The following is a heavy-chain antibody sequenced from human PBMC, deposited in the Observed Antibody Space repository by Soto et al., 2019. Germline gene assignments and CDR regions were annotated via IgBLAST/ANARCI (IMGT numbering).Heavy chain of an antibody. CDR2: INPTGGST. J-gene: IGHJ4*02. V-gene: IGHV1-46*01. CDR1: GYIFINYY. D-gene: IGHD2-8*02. Sequence: QVQLVQSGAEVKKPGASVKVSCKASGYIFINYYIHWVRQAPGHGLEWMAIINPTGGSTNYAQKFQGRLTLTMDTSTTTVYMELSSLTSEDTAIYYCARHLGAGDVWGQGTLVTVSS. CDR3: ARHLGAGDV.